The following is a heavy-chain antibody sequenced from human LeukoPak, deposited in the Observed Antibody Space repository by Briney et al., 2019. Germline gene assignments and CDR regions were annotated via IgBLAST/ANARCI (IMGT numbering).Heavy chain of an antibody. D-gene: IGHD3-22*01. Sequence: GGSLRLSRAASGFTSNNYAMSWVRQAPGEGLEWVSSISGIGGTTNYADSVKGRFTISRDNSKNTLDLQMHSLRAEDTAVYYCAKYHYDSSGYFRWFDPWGQGTLVTVSS. J-gene: IGHJ5*02. CDR3: AKYHYDSSGYFRWFDP. V-gene: IGHV3-23*01. CDR2: ISGIGGTT. CDR1: GFTSNNYA.